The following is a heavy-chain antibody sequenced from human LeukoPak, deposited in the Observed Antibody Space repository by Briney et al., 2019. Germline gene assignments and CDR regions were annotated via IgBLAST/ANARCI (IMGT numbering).Heavy chain of an antibody. J-gene: IGHJ4*02. CDR2: IYHSGST. CDR3: ARLIPGSYFVDY. CDR1: GYSISSGYY. D-gene: IGHD1-26*01. Sequence: PSETLSLTYTGSGYSISSGYYWGWIRQPPGKGLEWIGSIYHSGSTYYNPSLKSRVTISVDTSKNQFSLKLSSVTAADTAVYYCARLIPGSYFVDYWGQGTLVTVSS. V-gene: IGHV4-38-2*02.